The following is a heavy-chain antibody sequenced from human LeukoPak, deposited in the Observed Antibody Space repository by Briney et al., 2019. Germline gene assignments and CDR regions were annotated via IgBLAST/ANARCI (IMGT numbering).Heavy chain of an antibody. J-gene: IGHJ6*04. CDR3: ARGHYDILTGYYKDYYYYYGMDV. Sequence: SVKVSCKASGGTFSSYAISWVRQAPGEGLEWMGGIIPIFGTANYAQKFQGRVTITADESTSTAYMELSSLRSEDTAVYYCARGHYDILTGYYKDYYYYYGMDVWGKGTTVTVSS. D-gene: IGHD3-9*01. CDR2: IIPIFGTA. V-gene: IGHV1-69*13. CDR1: GGTFSSYA.